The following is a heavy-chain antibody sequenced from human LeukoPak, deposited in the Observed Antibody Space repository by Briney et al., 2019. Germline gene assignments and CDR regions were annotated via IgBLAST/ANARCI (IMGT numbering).Heavy chain of an antibody. CDR1: GGSISSYY. D-gene: IGHD4-17*01. Sequence: SETLSLTCTVSGGSISSYYWSWIRQPAGKGLEWIGLIYTSGSTNYNPSLKSRVTMSVDTSKNQFSLKLNSVTAADTAVYYCARRPSYGDYVDAFDIWGQGTMVTVSS. V-gene: IGHV4-4*07. CDR3: ARRPSYGDYVDAFDI. J-gene: IGHJ3*02. CDR2: IYTSGST.